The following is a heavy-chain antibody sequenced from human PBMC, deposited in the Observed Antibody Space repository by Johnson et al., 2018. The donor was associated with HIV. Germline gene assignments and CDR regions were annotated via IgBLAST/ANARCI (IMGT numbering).Heavy chain of an antibody. CDR1: GFTVSSNY. CDR3: ARENYVLGAFDI. D-gene: IGHD1-7*01. CDR2: LYSGGST. Sequence: VQLVESGGGLIQPGGSLRLSCAASGFTVSSNYMSWVRQAPGKGLEWVSVLYSGGSTYYAGSVKGRFTISSDNSKNTLYLQMTSLRAEDTAVYYCARENYVLGAFDIWGQGTMVTVSS. V-gene: IGHV3-53*01. J-gene: IGHJ3*02.